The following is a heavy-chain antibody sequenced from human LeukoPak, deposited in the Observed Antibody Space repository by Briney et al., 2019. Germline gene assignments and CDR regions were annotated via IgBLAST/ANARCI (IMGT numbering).Heavy chain of an antibody. V-gene: IGHV3-33*01. D-gene: IGHD2-15*01. Sequence: GGSLRLSCEASGFTFRNYGMHWVRQAPGKGLDWVGVIWFDGSNRYYADSVKGRFTISRDNSKNTLYLQVNSVRAEDTAVYYCARDTSGYYDDWGQGALVTVSS. CDR3: ARDTSGYYDD. CDR2: IWFDGSNR. CDR1: GFTFRNYG. J-gene: IGHJ4*02.